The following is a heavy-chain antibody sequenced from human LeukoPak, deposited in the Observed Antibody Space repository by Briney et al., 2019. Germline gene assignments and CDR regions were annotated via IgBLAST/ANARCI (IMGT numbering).Heavy chain of an antibody. D-gene: IGHD2-2*01. CDR2: TNPNSGGT. CDR1: GYTFTGYY. Sequence: ASVKVSCKASGYTFTGYYMHWVRQAPGQGLEWMGWTNPNSGGTNYAQKFQGRVTMTRDTSISTAYMELSRLRSDDTAVYYCARVGIVVVPAASWFDPWGQGTLVTVSS. V-gene: IGHV1-2*02. CDR3: ARVGIVVVPAASWFDP. J-gene: IGHJ5*02.